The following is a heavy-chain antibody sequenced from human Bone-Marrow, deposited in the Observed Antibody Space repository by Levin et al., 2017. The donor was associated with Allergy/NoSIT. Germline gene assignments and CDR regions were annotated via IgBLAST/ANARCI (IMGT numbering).Heavy chain of an antibody. V-gene: IGHV3-23*01. CDR1: GFTFSNDA. CDR2: ISASGGHT. Sequence: PGGSLRLSCAASGFTFSNDAMGWVRQPPGKRLEWVSAISASGGHTYYADYVKGRFTISRDNSKNTVYLQMKSLRAEDTAVYYCVKEYYYGSGSDYKGERYFDCWGQGTLVTVSS. D-gene: IGHD3-10*01. CDR3: VKEYYYGSGSDYKGERYFDC. J-gene: IGHJ4*02.